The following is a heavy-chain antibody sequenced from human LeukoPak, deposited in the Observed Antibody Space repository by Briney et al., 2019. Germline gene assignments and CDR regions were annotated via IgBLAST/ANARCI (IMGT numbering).Heavy chain of an antibody. CDR1: GGSISSSSYY. CDR3: ARLEGFGSGWYPDY. Sequence: SETLSLTCTVSGGSISSSSYYWGWIRQAPGTGLAWIGRIYYSGYTDYNPSLKSRVTISVDTSKNQFSLRLNSVTAADAAVYYCARLEGFGSGWYPDYWGQGTLVTVSS. D-gene: IGHD6-19*01. J-gene: IGHJ4*02. V-gene: IGHV4-39*01. CDR2: IYYSGYT.